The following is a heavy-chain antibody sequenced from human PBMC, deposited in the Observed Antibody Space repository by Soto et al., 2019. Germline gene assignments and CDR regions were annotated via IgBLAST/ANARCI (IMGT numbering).Heavy chain of an antibody. J-gene: IGHJ4*02. Sequence: QVQLQQWGAGLLKPSETLSLTCAVYGGSFSGYYWSWIRQPPGKGLEWIGEINHSGSTNYNPSLKSRVTISVDTSKNQFSLKLSSVIAADTAVYYCARGRIAARAFDYWGQGTLVTVSS. CDR2: INHSGST. V-gene: IGHV4-34*01. CDR1: GGSFSGYY. D-gene: IGHD6-6*01. CDR3: ARGRIAARAFDY.